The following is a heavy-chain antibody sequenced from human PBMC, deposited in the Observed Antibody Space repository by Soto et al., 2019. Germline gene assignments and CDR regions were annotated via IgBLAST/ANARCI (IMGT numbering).Heavy chain of an antibody. V-gene: IGHV1-2*02. J-gene: IGHJ6*02. CDR1: GYILNYYY. CDR2: INPYNGGA. Sequence: ASVKVSCKSSGYILNYYYIHWVRQGSGQGLEWMGWINPYNGGANFAQEFQGRVTMTRDTSLSIVYMEVTRLTYDDTAVYYCARDNYNYSGMDVWGQGTTVTVSS. CDR3: ARDNYNYSGMDV.